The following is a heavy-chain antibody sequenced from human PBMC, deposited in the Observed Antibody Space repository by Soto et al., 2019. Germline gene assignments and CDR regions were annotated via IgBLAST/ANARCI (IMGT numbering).Heavy chain of an antibody. J-gene: IGHJ4*02. CDR1: GYTFTSYY. Sequence: GASVKVSCKASGYTFTSYYMHWVRQAPGQGLEWMGIINPSGGSTSYAQKFQGRVTMTRDTSTSTVYMELSSLRSEDTAVYYCARDGVYVGANTKNALGWGQGTLVTVSS. CDR2: INPSGGST. D-gene: IGHD1-26*01. CDR3: ARDGVYVGANTKNALG. V-gene: IGHV1-46*01.